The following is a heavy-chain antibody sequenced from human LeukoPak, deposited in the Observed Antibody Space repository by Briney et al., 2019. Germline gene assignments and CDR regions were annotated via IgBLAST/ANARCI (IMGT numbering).Heavy chain of an antibody. J-gene: IGHJ4*02. V-gene: IGHV4-31*03. Sequence: SSETLSLTCTVSGGSISSGGYYWSWIRQHPGKGLEWIGYIYYSGSTYYNPSLKSRVTISVDTSKNQFSLKLGSVTAADTAVYYCARIPGAGYFDYWGQGTLVTVSS. CDR2: IYYSGST. CDR3: ARIPGAGYFDY. D-gene: IGHD6-13*01. CDR1: GGSISSGGYY.